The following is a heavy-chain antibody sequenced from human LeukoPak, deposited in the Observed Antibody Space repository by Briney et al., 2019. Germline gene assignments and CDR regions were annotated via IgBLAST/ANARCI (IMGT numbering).Heavy chain of an antibody. CDR2: ISDSSSYT. Sequence: GGSLRLSCAASGFTFSDHYMSWIRQAPGKGLEWVSYISDSSSYTDYADSVKGRFTISRDNSKNSLYLQMNSLRAEDTAVYYCARRYTGYGILDYWDQGTLVTVSS. J-gene: IGHJ4*02. D-gene: IGHD5-12*01. CDR3: ARRYTGYGILDY. CDR1: GFTFSDHY. V-gene: IGHV3-11*03.